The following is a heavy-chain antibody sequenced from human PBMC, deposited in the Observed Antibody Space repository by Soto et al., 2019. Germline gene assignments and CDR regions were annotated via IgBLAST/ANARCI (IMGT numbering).Heavy chain of an antibody. CDR2: IHYSGTT. Sequence: SETLSLTCTVSGSSMRNYFWTWIRQPPGKGLEWIGYIHYSGTTSFFPSYNPSLRSRVTISEDTSKNQFSLTLLSVTTADTAVYSCAAGEASSRNLAPYYLDFRGQGTLVTVSS. CDR1: GSSMRNYF. D-gene: IGHD6-13*01. J-gene: IGHJ4*02. V-gene: IGHV4-59*01. CDR3: AAGEASSRNLAPYYLDF.